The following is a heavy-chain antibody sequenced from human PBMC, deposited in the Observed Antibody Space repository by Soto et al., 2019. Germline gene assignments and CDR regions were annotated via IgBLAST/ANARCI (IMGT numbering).Heavy chain of an antibody. J-gene: IGHJ4*02. Sequence: EVQLLESGGGLVQPGGSLRLSCAASGFTFSSYAMSWVRQAPGKGLEWGSDISGSGGSTYYADSVKVRFTIYRDNSKTTLYLQMSSLRAKDTAVYYCAKRHRWGHGFLSTYCYYWGQGTLVTVSS. CDR3: AKRHRWGHGFLSTYCYY. CDR1: GFTFSSYA. V-gene: IGHV3-23*01. CDR2: ISGSGGST. D-gene: IGHD3-16*01.